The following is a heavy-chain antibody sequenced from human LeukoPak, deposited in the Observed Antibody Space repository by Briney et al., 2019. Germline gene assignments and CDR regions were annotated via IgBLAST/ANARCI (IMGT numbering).Heavy chain of an antibody. J-gene: IGHJ4*02. Sequence: PGGSLRLSCAAPGFTFSSYWMHWVRHVPGKGLMWVSRINTDGSKKTYADSVKGRFTISRDNAKNTLYLQMNSLRAEDTAVYYCARGSGDSFKERYHDYWGQGTLVTVSS. D-gene: IGHD2-15*01. CDR1: GFTFSSYW. CDR2: INTDGSKK. V-gene: IGHV3-74*01. CDR3: ARGSGDSFKERYHDY.